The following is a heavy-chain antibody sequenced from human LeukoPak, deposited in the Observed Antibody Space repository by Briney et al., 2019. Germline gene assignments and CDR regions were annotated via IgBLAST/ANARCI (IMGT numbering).Heavy chain of an antibody. CDR1: GFTFGDYA. CDR2: IRSKAYGGTA. Sequence: PGRSLRLSCTASGFTFGDYAMSWFRQAPGKGLEWVGFIRSKAYGGTAEYAASVKGRFTISRDDSKSIPYLQMNSLNTEDTAVYYCTRDTVSPFPWGQGTLVTVSS. V-gene: IGHV3-49*03. CDR3: TRDTVSPFP. J-gene: IGHJ5*02. D-gene: IGHD1-14*01.